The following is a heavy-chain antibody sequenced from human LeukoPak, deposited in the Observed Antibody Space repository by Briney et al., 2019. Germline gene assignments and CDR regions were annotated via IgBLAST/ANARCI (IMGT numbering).Heavy chain of an antibody. Sequence: GGSLRLSCAASGFTFSTYGMHWVRQAPGKGLEWVTFIFSDGNNKYYADSVRGRFTISRDNSKNTLYLQMNSLRAEDTAVYYCANAGRDSSSTISCGMDVWGQGTTVTVSS. CDR2: IFSDGNNK. J-gene: IGHJ6*02. V-gene: IGHV3-30*02. D-gene: IGHD6-13*01. CDR1: GFTFSTYG. CDR3: ANAGRDSSSTISCGMDV.